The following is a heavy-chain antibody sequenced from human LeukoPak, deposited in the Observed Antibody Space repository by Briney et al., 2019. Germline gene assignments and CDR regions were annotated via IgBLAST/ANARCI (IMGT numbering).Heavy chain of an antibody. CDR3: VRGAGGGDF. D-gene: IGHD3-16*01. CDR1: GFSFSGYA. V-gene: IGHV3-23*01. CDR2: VSDSGVNT. Sequence: PGGSLRLSCAASGFSFSGYAMSWVRQAPGKGLDWVSGVSDSGVNTYYADSVKGRFTISRDNSKYTLFLQMNSLRGDDTALYCCVRGAGGGDFWGQGTLVTVSS. J-gene: IGHJ1*01.